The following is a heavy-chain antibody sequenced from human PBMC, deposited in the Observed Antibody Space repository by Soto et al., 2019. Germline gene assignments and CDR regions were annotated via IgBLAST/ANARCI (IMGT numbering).Heavy chain of an antibody. CDR2: ISYDGSNK. Sequence: QVQLVESGGGVVQPGRSLRLSCAASGFTLSRYGMHWVRQAPGKGLEWVAVISYDGSNKYYADSVKGRFTISRDNLKNTRSLQLHRARGHKSAAYCCANTGSLVTYYYSYLVAWG. D-gene: IGHD3-9*01. V-gene: IGHV3-30*18. J-gene: IGHJ6*03. CDR3: ANTGSLVTYYYSYLVA. CDR1: GFTLSRYG.